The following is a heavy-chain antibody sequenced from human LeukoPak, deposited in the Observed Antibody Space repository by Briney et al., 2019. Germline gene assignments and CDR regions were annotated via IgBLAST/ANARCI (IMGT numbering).Heavy chain of an antibody. D-gene: IGHD6-13*01. CDR3: ARQIAAAGTEGNFDY. CDR2: ISSSSSYI. CDR1: GFTFSSYS. J-gene: IGHJ4*02. Sequence: PGGSLRLSCAASGFTFSSYSMNWVRQAPGKGLEWVSSISSSSSYIYYADSVKGRFTISRDNAKNSLYLQMNSLRAEDTAVYYCARQIAAAGTEGNFDYWGQGTLVTVSS. V-gene: IGHV3-21*01.